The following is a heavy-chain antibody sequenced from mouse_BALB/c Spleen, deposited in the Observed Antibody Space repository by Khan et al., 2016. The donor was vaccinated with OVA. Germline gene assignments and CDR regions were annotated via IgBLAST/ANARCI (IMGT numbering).Heavy chain of an antibody. CDR1: GYTFTSYW. CDR2: INPSDSES. J-gene: IGHJ3*01. CDR3: ARREKYGYDPSWFAY. D-gene: IGHD2-2*01. V-gene: IGHV1-52*01. Sequence: QVQLQQFGAELVRPGASVKLPCKASGYTFTSYWMNWVRQRPRQGLEWIGKINPSDSESHYNEMFKDKATLTVDKSSGTAYMQLSSLTSEDSAVYYCARREKYGYDPSWFAYWGQGTLVTVSA.